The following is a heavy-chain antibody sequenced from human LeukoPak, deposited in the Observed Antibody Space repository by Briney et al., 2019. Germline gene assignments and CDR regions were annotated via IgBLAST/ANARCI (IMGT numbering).Heavy chain of an antibody. Sequence: GGSLKLSCAASGFTFSSYGMSWGRQAPGKGLDRISSITDSGCSTYYAHSAKARFSISRDKSPCTLPMQMNSLRAEETAVISCAKSGLYYFRYWGQGALVT. CDR2: ITDSGCST. CDR3: AKSGLYYFRY. CDR1: GFTFSSYG. D-gene: IGHD2/OR15-2a*01. J-gene: IGHJ4*02. V-gene: IGHV3-23*01.